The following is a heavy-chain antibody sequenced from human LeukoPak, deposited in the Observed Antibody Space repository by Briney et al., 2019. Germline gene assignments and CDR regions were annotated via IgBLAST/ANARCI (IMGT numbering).Heavy chain of an antibody. Sequence: GGSLRLSCAASGFTFSSYAMHWVRQAPGKGLEWVAVIPYDGSNKYYADSVKGRFTISRDNSKNTLYLQMNSLRAEDTAVYYCARVGVDVVVVAATQLGHYGMDVWGQGTTVTVSS. V-gene: IGHV3-30*04. CDR1: GFTFSSYA. CDR3: ARVGVDVVVVAATQLGHYGMDV. CDR2: IPYDGSNK. J-gene: IGHJ6*02. D-gene: IGHD2-15*01.